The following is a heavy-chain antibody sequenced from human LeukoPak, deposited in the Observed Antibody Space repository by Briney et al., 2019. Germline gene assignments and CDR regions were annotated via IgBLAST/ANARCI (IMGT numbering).Heavy chain of an antibody. CDR3: ARGRSITLLRGVAMSDGFDI. V-gene: IGHV3-21*01. J-gene: IGHJ3*02. CDR1: GFSFNIYA. D-gene: IGHD3-10*01. Sequence: PGGSLRLSCAASGFSFNIYAMSWVRQAPGKGLEWVSFIDTSGSYIYYGDSLKGRVTISRDNAKNSLYLQMNGLRAEDTAVYYCARGRSITLLRGVAMSDGFDIWGQGAMVTVSS. CDR2: IDTSGSYI.